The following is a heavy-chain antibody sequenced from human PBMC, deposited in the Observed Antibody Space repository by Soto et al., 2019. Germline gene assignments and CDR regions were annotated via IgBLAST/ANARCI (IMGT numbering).Heavy chain of an antibody. CDR2: TEGTGRTT. J-gene: IGHJ4*02. V-gene: IGHV3-23*01. CDR3: VTVHPNSRSFDY. Sequence: EVQLLESGGDLVQPGGSLRLSCAASGVTCSISAMSWVRQAPGKGLEWVSTTEGTGRTTQYADSVKGRFTVSRDNSTNTLDLNMSCLRAEDSAVYYCVTVHPNSRSFDYWGQGTLVTVSS. CDR1: GVTCSISA.